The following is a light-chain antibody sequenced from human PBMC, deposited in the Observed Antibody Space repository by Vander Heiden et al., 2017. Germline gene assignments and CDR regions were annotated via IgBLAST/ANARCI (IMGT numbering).Light chain of an antibody. J-gene: IGKJ4*01. Sequence: DIQLTQSPSSLSASVGDRVSITFPASQTIGYYLNWYQQKPGKATRLLIHGTSMPQSGVPSRFTASGSGTDFTLTISSLQPEYCASYYCQQSYSPPLTFGGGTRVDI. CDR1: QTIGYY. CDR2: GTS. V-gene: IGKV1-39*01. CDR3: QQSYSPPLT.